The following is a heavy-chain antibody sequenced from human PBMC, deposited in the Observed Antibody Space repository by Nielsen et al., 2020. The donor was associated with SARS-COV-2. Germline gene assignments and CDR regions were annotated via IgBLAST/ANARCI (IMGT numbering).Heavy chain of an antibody. CDR3: ARGLGREGGY. D-gene: IGHD3-16*01. Sequence: SETLSLTCTVSGYSISSGYYWGWIRQPPGKGLEWIGSIYHSGSTNYNPSLKSRVTISVDTSKNQFSLKLSSVTAADTAVYYCARGLGREGGYWGQGTLVTVSS. J-gene: IGHJ4*02. CDR2: IYHSGST. V-gene: IGHV4-38-2*02. CDR1: GYSISSGYY.